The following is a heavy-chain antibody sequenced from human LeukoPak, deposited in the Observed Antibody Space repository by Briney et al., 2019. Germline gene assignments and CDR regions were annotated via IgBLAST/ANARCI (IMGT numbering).Heavy chain of an antibody. D-gene: IGHD4-17*01. CDR2: IYYSGST. Sequence: SETLSLTCTVSGGSISRYYWSWIRQPPGKGLEWIGYIYYSGSTNYNPSLKSRVTISVDTSKNQFSLKLSSVTAADTAVYYCARVTTVTTYYYYGMDVWGQGTTVTVSS. J-gene: IGHJ6*02. CDR3: ARVTTVTTYYYYGMDV. CDR1: GGSISRYY. V-gene: IGHV4-59*01.